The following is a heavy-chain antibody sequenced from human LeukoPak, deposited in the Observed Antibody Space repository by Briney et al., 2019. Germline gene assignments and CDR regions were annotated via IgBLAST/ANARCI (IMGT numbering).Heavy chain of an antibody. CDR2: IYYSGST. D-gene: IGHD6-19*01. J-gene: IGHJ1*01. V-gene: IGHV4-61*01. Sequence: PSETLSLTCTVSGGSISSSSHFWNWIRQPPGKGLEWIGYIYYSGSTNYNPSLKSRVTISVDTSKNQFSLKLSSVTAADTAVYYCARGGWYPESFQHWGQGALVTVSS. CDR3: ARGGWYPESFQH. CDR1: GGSISSSSHF.